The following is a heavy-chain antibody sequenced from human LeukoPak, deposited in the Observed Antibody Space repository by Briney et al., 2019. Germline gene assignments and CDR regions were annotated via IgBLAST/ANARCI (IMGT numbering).Heavy chain of an antibody. D-gene: IGHD3-22*01. CDR3: ARDQRYYDSSGYQVY. V-gene: IGHV1-2*02. Sequence: ASVKVSCKASGYTFTGYYMHWVRQAPGQGLEWMGWINPNSGGTNYAQKLQGRVTMTTDTSTSTAYMELRSLRSDDTAVYYCARDQRYYDSSGYQVYWGQGTLVTVSS. J-gene: IGHJ4*02. CDR2: INPNSGGT. CDR1: GYTFTGYY.